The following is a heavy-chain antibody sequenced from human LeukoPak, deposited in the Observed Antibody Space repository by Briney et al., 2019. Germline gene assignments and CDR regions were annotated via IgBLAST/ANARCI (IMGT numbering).Heavy chain of an antibody. D-gene: IGHD6-13*01. CDR1: GNTFTSYA. Sequence: ASVKVSCKASGNTFTSYAMNWVRQAPGQGLEWMGWINTNTGNPTYAQGFTGRFVFSLDTSVSTAYLQISSLKAEDTAVYYCARDWAYSSSWYPKDWGQGTLVTVSS. CDR2: INTNTGNP. J-gene: IGHJ4*02. CDR3: ARDWAYSSSWYPKD. V-gene: IGHV7-4-1*02.